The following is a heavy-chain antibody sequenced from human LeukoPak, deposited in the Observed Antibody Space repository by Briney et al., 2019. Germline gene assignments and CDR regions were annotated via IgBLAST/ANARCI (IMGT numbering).Heavy chain of an antibody. CDR3: AKELSRNRASY. J-gene: IGHJ4*02. CDR1: GFTFSSYA. Sequence: GGSLRLSCTACGFTFSSYAMSWVRQAPGKGLEWVSAISGSGGSTYYADSVKGRFTISRDNSKNTLYLQMNSLRAEDTAVYYCAKELSRNRASYWGQGTLVTVSS. CDR2: ISGSGGST. V-gene: IGHV3-23*01. D-gene: IGHD1-14*01.